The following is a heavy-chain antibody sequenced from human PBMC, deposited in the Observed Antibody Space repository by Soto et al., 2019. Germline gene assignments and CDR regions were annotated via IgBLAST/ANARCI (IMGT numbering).Heavy chain of an antibody. J-gene: IGHJ4*02. CDR2: ISWNGNSR. CDR3: ATGFSSSTYYIDS. CDR1: GFTFDDYV. V-gene: IGHV3-9*01. D-gene: IGHD2-2*01. Sequence: LRLSCAASGFTFDDYVMHWVRQGPGKGLEWVSGISWNGNSRDYAESVKGRFTISRDNAKNSLYLQMNSLRDEDTALYYCATGFSSSTYYIDSWGLGTLVTVSS.